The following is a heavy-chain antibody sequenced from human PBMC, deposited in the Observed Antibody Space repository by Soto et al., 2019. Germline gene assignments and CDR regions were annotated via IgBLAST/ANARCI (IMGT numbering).Heavy chain of an antibody. J-gene: IGHJ6*02. V-gene: IGHV3-74*01. CDR3: ALTLPSLSGGNRPYYYYGMDV. Sequence: PGGSLRLSCAASGFTFSSYAMSWVRQAPGKGLVWVSRINSEGSSTSYADSVKGRFTISRDNAKNTLYLQMNSLRAEDTAVYYCALTLPSLSGGNRPYYYYGMDVWGQGTTVTVSS. CDR1: GFTFSSYA. CDR2: INSEGSST. D-gene: IGHD2-15*01.